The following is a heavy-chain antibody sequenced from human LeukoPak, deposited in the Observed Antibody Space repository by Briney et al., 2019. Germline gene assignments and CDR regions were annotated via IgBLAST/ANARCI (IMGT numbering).Heavy chain of an antibody. V-gene: IGHV4-59*01. CDR2: IYYSGST. CDR3: ARGQSSSWLLFGY. CDR1: GGSISSYY. Sequence: SETLSLTCTVSGGSISSYYWSWIRQPPGKGLEWIGYIYYSGSTNYNPSLKSRVTISVDTSKNQFSLKLSSVTAADTAVYYCARGQSSSWLLFGYWGQGTLVTVSS. J-gene: IGHJ4*02. D-gene: IGHD6-13*01.